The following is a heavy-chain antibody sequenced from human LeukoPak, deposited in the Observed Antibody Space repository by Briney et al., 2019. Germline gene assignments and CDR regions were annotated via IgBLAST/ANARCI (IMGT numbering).Heavy chain of an antibody. V-gene: IGHV3-66*01. CDR1: GFTVSSNY. CDR3: ARDPLLRGSGSY. Sequence: GGSLRLSCAASGFTVSSNYMSWVRQAPGKGLEWVSVIYSGGSTYYADSVKGRFTISRDNSKNTLYLQMNSLRAEDTAVYYCARDPLLRGSGSYWGQGTLVTVSS. CDR2: IYSGGST. D-gene: IGHD3-10*01. J-gene: IGHJ4*02.